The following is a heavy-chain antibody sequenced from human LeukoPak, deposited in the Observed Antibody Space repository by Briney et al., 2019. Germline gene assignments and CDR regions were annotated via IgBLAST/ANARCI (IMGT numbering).Heavy chain of an antibody. CDR2: MTPNSGYT. CDR1: GYTSTSYD. D-gene: IGHD5-24*01. J-gene: IGHJ2*01. Sequence: AASVKASCKASGYTSTSYDINWVRQAIGQGLEWMGWMTPNSGYTGYAQKFQGRVTITRNTSITTAYMELSSLRFEDTAVYYCARGRDGYNFGYFDLWGRGTLVTVSS. CDR3: ARGRDGYNFGYFDL. V-gene: IGHV1-8*03.